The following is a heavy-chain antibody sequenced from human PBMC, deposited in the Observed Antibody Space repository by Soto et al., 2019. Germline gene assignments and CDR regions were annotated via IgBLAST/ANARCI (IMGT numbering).Heavy chain of an antibody. CDR3: AKDITYVPGAFDI. J-gene: IGHJ3*02. CDR1: GFTFDDYA. V-gene: IGHV3-9*01. CDR2: ISWNSGSI. Sequence: GGSLRLSCAASGFTFDDYAMHWVRQAPGKGLEWVSGISWNSGSIGYADSVKGRFTISRDNAKNSLYLQMNSLRAEDTALYYCAKDITYVPGAFDIWGQGTMVTVSS. D-gene: IGHD3-16*01.